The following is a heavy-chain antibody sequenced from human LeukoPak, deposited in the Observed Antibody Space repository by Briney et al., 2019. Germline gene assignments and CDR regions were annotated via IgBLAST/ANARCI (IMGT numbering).Heavy chain of an antibody. D-gene: IGHD5-18*01. Sequence: SVKVSCKASGGTFSSNAISWVRQAPGQGLEWMGRIIPIFGTANYAQKFQGRVTITTDESTSTAYMELSSLRSEDTAVYYCARAGGYSYGSFDYWGQGTLVTVSS. V-gene: IGHV1-69*05. J-gene: IGHJ4*02. CDR1: GGTFSSNA. CDR3: ARAGGYSYGSFDY. CDR2: IIPIFGTA.